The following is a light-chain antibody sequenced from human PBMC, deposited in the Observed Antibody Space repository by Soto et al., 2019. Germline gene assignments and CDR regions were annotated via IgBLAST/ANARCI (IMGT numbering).Light chain of an antibody. J-gene: IGKJ3*01. CDR1: QSVGSN. V-gene: IGKV3-15*01. CDR3: QQYNNWPPFT. Sequence: EIVMTQSPATLSVSPGERASLSCRASQSVGSNLAWYQQTAGQAPRLLIYGASTRATGIPARFSGSGSGTEFTLTISSLQSEDFAVYSCQQYNNWPPFTFGPGTKVDIK. CDR2: GAS.